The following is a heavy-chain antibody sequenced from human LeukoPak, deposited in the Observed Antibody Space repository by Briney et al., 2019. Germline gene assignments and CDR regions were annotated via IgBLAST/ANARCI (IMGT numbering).Heavy chain of an antibody. J-gene: IGHJ4*02. CDR1: GYTFTTYA. CDR2: INTGTGNS. D-gene: IGHD4-17*01. V-gene: IGHV1-3*04. CDR3: ARDTYGDYYFDY. Sequence: ASVKVSCKASGYTFTTYAMHWVRQAPGQRLEWMGWINTGTGNSKYSQNFQGRVTITRDTSATTAYMELSSLRSEDTAMYYCARDTYGDYYFDYWGQGTLVTVSS.